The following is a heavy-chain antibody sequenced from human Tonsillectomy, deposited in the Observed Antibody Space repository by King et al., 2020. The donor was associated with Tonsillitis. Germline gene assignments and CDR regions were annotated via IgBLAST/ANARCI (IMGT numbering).Heavy chain of an antibody. D-gene: IGHD6-19*01. Sequence: QLQESGPGLVKPSETLSLTCTVSGGSISSYSWSWIRRPPGKGLEWIGYLYYSGSTNYNPSLKGRVTISVDTSKNQFSLRLSSVTAADTAVYYCARKGKAVAGTFPPRYYNYMDVWGKGTTVTVSS. V-gene: IGHV4-59*01. CDR2: LYYSGST. J-gene: IGHJ6*03. CDR1: GGSISSYS. CDR3: ARKGKAVAGTFPPRYYNYMDV.